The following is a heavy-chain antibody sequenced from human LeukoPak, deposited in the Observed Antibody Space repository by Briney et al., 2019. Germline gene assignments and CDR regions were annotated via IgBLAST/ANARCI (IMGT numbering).Heavy chain of an antibody. D-gene: IGHD3-3*01. V-gene: IGHV3-30*02. CDR3: AKGGAYQDLGY. Sequence: GGSLRLSCAASGFTFSNYAMNWVRRAPGKGLEWVAFIRYDGSEKNYADSVRGRFIVSRDNSKNTLYLQMNSLTTEDTAIYYCAKGGAYQDLGYWGQGTLVTVSS. CDR1: GFTFSNYA. CDR2: IRYDGSEK. J-gene: IGHJ4*02.